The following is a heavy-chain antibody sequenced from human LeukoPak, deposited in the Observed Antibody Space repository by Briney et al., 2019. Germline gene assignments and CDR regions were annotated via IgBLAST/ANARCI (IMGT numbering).Heavy chain of an antibody. CDR1: GYTFTGCY. D-gene: IGHD7-27*01. Sequence: ASVKVSCKASGYTFTGCYMHWVRQAPGQELEWMGWINPNSGGTNYAQKFQGRVTMTRDTSISTAYMELSRLRSDDTAVYYCARDKVGGLGTRDYYYGMDVWGQGTTVTVSS. CDR3: ARDKVGGLGTRDYYYGMDV. V-gene: IGHV1-2*02. CDR2: INPNSGGT. J-gene: IGHJ6*02.